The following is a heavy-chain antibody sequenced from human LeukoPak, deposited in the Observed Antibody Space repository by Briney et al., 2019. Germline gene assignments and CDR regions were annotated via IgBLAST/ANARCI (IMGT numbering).Heavy chain of an antibody. V-gene: IGHV1-69*05. CDR1: GGTFSSYA. CDR2: IIPIFGTA. J-gene: IGHJ6*03. D-gene: IGHD2-2*01. Sequence: SVKVSCKASGGTFSSYAISWVRQAPGQGLEWMGGIIPIFGTANYAQKSQGRVTITTDESTSTAYMELSSLRSEDTAVYYCARARRVVPAAIMHYYYYMDVWGKGTTVTVSS. CDR3: ARARRVVPAAIMHYYYYMDV.